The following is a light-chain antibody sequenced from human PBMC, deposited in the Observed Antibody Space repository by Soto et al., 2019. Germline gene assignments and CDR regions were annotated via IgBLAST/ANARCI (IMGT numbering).Light chain of an antibody. CDR1: SSNIGSNS. CDR2: ADN. V-gene: IGLV1-51*01. Sequence: QSVLTQPPSVSAAPGQKVTISCSGSSSNIGSNSVSWYQQLPGTAPKLLIYADNKRPSGIPDRFSGSKSGTSATLGITGFQTGDEADYYCGSWDSSLSAKVFGTGTKVTVL. J-gene: IGLJ1*01. CDR3: GSWDSSLSAKV.